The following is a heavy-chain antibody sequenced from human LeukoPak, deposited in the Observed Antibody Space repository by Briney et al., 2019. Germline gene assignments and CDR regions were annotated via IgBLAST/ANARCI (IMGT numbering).Heavy chain of an antibody. J-gene: IGHJ4*02. CDR2: IWYDGSNK. V-gene: IGHV3-33*06. Sequence: GRSLRLSCAASGFTFSSYGMHWVRQAPGKGLEWVAVIWYDGSNKYYADSVKGRFTISRDNSKNTLYLQMNSLRAEDTAVYYCAKETRAYYGGDCPFDYWGQGTLVTVSS. CDR1: GFTFSSYG. CDR3: AKETRAYYGGDCPFDY. D-gene: IGHD2-21*02.